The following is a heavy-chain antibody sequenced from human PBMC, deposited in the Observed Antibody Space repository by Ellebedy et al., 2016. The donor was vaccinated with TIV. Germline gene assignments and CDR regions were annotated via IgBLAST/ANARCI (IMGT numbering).Heavy chain of an antibody. V-gene: IGHV1-69*04. Sequence: AASVKVSCKASGGTFSSYAISWVRQAPGQGLEWMGRIIPILGIANYAQKFQGRVTITADKSTSTAYMELSSLRSEDTAVYYCARDRHVDRGDCLDYWGQGTLVTVSS. J-gene: IGHJ4*02. CDR2: IIPILGIA. CDR1: GGTFSSYA. D-gene: IGHD2-21*02. CDR3: ARDRHVDRGDCLDY.